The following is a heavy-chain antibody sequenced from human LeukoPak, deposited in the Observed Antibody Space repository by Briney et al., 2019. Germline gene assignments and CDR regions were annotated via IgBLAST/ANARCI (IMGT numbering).Heavy chain of an antibody. CDR3: AKGVAARPYYGMDV. V-gene: IGHV3-23*01. D-gene: IGHD6-6*01. J-gene: IGHJ6*02. CDR2: ISGSGGST. CDR1: GFTFSSYA. Sequence: RGSLRLSCAASGFTFSSYAMSWVRQAPGKGLEWVSAISGSGGSTYYADSVKGRFTISRDNSKNTLYLQMNSLTAEDTAVYYCAKGVAARPYYGMDVWGQGTTVTVSS.